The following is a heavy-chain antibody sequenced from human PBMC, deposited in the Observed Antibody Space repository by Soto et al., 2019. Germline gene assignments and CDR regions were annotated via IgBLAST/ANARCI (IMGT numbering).Heavy chain of an antibody. CDR3: AKSGGYYASGSYYNDWFDP. CDR1: GFTFSSYA. CDR2: ISGSGGTT. J-gene: IGHJ5*02. V-gene: IGHV3-23*01. Sequence: EVQLLESGGGLVQPGGSLRLSCAASGFTFSSYAMSWVRQAPGKGLEWVSTISGSGGTTYYADSVKGQFTISRDNSKNTLYLQINSLRVEDTAVYYCAKSGGYYASGSYYNDWFDPWGQGTLVTVSS. D-gene: IGHD3-10*01.